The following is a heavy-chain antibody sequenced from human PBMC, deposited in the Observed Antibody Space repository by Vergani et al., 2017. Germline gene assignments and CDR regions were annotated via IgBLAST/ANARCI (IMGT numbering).Heavy chain of an antibody. D-gene: IGHD4-17*01. V-gene: IGHV4-59*12. CDR2: IYYSGST. J-gene: IGHJ3*02. CDR3: ARLSIGGDYVDAFDI. CDR1: GVSITTYY. Sequence: QVRLQESGPGLVKPSETLSLICTVSGVSITTYYWSWVRQPPGKGLEWLGYIYYSGSTTYNPSLKSRLTISVDTSKNQFSLKLSSVTAADTAVYYCARLSIGGDYVDAFDIWGQGTMVTVSS.